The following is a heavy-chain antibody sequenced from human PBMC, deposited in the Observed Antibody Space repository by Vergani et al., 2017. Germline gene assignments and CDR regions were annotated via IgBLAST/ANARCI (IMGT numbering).Heavy chain of an antibody. D-gene: IGHD6-19*01. J-gene: IGHJ5*02. Sequence: QLQLQESDPGLVKPSETLSLTCTVSGGSIRSTFYYWGWIRQPPGKGLEWIGYIYYSGSTNYNPSLKSRVTISVDTSKNQFSLKLSSVTAADTAVYYCARAPREQWLGFDPWGQGTLVTVSS. CDR3: ARAPREQWLGFDP. CDR1: GGSIRSTFYY. V-gene: IGHV4-61*05. CDR2: IYYSGST.